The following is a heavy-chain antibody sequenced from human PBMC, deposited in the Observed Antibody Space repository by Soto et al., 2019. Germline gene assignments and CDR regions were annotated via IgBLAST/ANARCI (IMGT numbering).Heavy chain of an antibody. CDR1: GGSVSSGSYY. CDR3: ARDYGGSQSFDY. V-gene: IGHV4-61*01. J-gene: IGHJ4*02. CDR2: IYYSGST. D-gene: IGHD4-17*01. Sequence: SETLSLTCTVSGGSVSSGSYYWSWIRQPPGKGLEWIGYIYYSGSTNYNPSLKSRVTISVDTSKNQFSLKLSSVTAADTAVYYCARDYGGSQSFDYWGQGTLVTVSS.